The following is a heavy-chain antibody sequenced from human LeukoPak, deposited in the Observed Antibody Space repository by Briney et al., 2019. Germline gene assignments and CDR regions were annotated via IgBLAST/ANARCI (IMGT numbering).Heavy chain of an antibody. V-gene: IGHV3-23*01. CDR3: AKSGSNRFDY. CDR1: GFTFSNYA. J-gene: IGHJ4*02. Sequence: PGGSLRLSCAASGFTFSNYAMSWVRQAPGKGLEWVSNISGGVGSTYYADSVKGRFTISRDNSKNTLYLQMNSLRAEDTAIYYCAKSGSNRFDYWGQGTLVTVSS. CDR2: ISGGVGST. D-gene: IGHD5-24*01.